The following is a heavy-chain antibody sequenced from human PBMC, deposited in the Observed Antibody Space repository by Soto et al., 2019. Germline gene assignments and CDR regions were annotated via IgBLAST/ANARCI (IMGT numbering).Heavy chain of an antibody. D-gene: IGHD1-26*01. J-gene: IGHJ6*02. V-gene: IGHV3-30*02. CDR3: AKGGSNAAMDV. Sequence: GSLRLSCAAAGFTFSDYGMHWVRQAPGKGLEWVAIIWYDESNKYYADSVTGRFTISRDNSNNMVYLQMNSLRGDDTAVYYCAKGGSNAAMDVWGQGTTVTVSS. CDR2: IWYDESNK. CDR1: GFTFSDYG.